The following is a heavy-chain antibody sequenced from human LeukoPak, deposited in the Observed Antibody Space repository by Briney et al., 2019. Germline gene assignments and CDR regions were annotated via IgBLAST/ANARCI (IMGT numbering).Heavy chain of an antibody. D-gene: IGHD2-21*02. V-gene: IGHV3-23*01. CDR3: TRGQSYCGADCYGD. CDR2: ISGSGINT. Sequence: PGGSLRLSCAASGFIFSSHAMSWVRQAPGKGLEWVSSISGSGINTYYADSVKGRFTISRDNSKNTVFLQMNSLRVEDTALYYCTRGQSYCGADCYGDWGQGTLVTVSS. CDR1: GFIFSSHA. J-gene: IGHJ4*02.